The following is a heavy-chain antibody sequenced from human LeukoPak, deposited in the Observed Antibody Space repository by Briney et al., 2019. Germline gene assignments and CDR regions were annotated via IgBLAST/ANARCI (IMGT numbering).Heavy chain of an antibody. CDR3: TNLGGQGDY. D-gene: IGHD3-16*01. CDR2: IYYSGTT. V-gene: IGHV4-59*01. J-gene: IGHJ4*02. Sequence: PSETLSVTCTVTGGSISSYYWNLIRQPPGQGLEWIGYIYYSGTTNYNSSLKSRVTISVDTSKNQFSLKLSSVTAADTAVYYCTNLGGQGDYWGQGTLVTVSS. CDR1: GGSISSYY.